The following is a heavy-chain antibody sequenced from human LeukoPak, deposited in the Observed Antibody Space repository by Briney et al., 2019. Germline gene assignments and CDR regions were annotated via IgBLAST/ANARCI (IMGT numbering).Heavy chain of an antibody. D-gene: IGHD6-13*01. CDR1: GFTFSRYG. CDR2: IRYDGSNK. J-gene: IGHJ4*02. Sequence: GGSLRLSCAASGFTFSRYGMHWVRQAPGKGLEWVAFIRYDGSNKYYADSVKGRFTISRDNSKNTLYLQMNTLRADDTAVYYCAKDHGSSDWYYFDYWGQGTLVTVSS. CDR3: AKDHGSSDWYYFDY. V-gene: IGHV3-30*02.